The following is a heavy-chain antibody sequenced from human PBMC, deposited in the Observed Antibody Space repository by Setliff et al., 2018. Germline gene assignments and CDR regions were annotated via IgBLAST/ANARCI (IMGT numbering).Heavy chain of an antibody. CDR3: ARDRRDYIGAGSSEIDYYYYYYMDV. CDR2: ISPGRSI. V-gene: IGHV4-4*08. Sequence: TLSLTCTVSGGSMTSYYWSWIRQPPGKGLEWIGSISPGRSINYNPSLRSRVTISGDTSKNQISLNLSSGTAADTAVYYCARDRRDYIGAGSSEIDYYYYYYMDVWGKGTTVTVSS. J-gene: IGHJ6*03. CDR1: GGSMTSYY. D-gene: IGHD3-10*01.